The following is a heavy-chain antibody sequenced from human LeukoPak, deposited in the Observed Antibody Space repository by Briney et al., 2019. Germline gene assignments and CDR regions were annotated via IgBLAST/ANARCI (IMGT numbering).Heavy chain of an antibody. CDR2: IRSRPYGGTT. Sequence: GGSLRLSCTASGFTFGDYAVSWFRQAPGKGLDWVGFIRSRPYGGTTEYAASVKGRFTISRDDSKSIAYLQMNSLKTEDTGVYYCTRGSDTVFGVSRDGFDYWGQGTLVTVSS. CDR3: TRGSDTVFGVSRDGFDY. D-gene: IGHD3-3*01. J-gene: IGHJ4*02. V-gene: IGHV3-49*03. CDR1: GFTFGDYA.